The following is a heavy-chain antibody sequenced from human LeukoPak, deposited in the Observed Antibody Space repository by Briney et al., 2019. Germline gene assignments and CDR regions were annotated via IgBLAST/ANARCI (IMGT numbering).Heavy chain of an antibody. J-gene: IGHJ3*02. CDR2: ISSDGSNK. CDR3: ARDSQYCSSGSCSPGASDI. CDR1: GFTFSNFG. V-gene: IGHV3-30*12. Sequence: GGSLRLSCAASGFTFSNFGMHWVRQAPGKGLEWVAVISSDGSNKYYADSVKGRFTFSRDNSKNTLYLQMTSLRVEDTAVYYCARDSQYCSSGSCSPGASDIWGQGTMVTVSS. D-gene: IGHD2-15*01.